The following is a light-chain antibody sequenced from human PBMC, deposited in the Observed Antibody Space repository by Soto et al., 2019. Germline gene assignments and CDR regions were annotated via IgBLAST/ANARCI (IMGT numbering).Light chain of an antibody. J-gene: IGLJ2*01. CDR2: SDD. Sequence: QSVLTQPPSASGTPGQRVTISCSGSSSNVGSNTVSWYQQLPGTAPKVLIYSDDQRPSGVPDRFSGSRSGSSASLAISGLQSGDEADYYCSSYAGNKIVLFGGGTKVTVL. V-gene: IGLV1-44*01. CDR1: SSNVGSNT. CDR3: SSYAGNKIVL.